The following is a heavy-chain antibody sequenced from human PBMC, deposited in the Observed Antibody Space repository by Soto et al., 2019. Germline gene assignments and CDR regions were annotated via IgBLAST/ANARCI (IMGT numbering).Heavy chain of an antibody. V-gene: IGHV4-31*03. J-gene: IGHJ4*02. Sequence: PSETLSLTCTVSGGSISSGGYYWSWIRQHPGKGLEWIGYIYYSGSTYYNPSLKSRVTISVDTSKNQFSLKLSSVTAADTAVYYCARVETCITIFGAQCLFDYWGQGTLVTVSS. CDR2: IYYSGST. CDR1: GGSISSGGYY. D-gene: IGHD3-3*01. CDR3: ARVETCITIFGAQCLFDY.